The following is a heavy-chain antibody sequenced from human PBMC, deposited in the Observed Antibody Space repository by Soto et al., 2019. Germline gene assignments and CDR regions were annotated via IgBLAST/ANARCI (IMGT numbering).Heavy chain of an antibody. CDR1: GYTFTSYG. V-gene: IGHV1-18*01. CDR3: ARDVGMASRPYLDY. D-gene: IGHD6-6*01. CDR2: ISAYNGST. Sequence: VSVKVSCKASGYTFTSYGISCVRQAPGQVLEWMGWISAYNGSTSFAQKFQGRVTMTRDTSTSTVYMELISLTSEDTAVYYCARDVGMASRPYLDYWGQGTLVTVSS. J-gene: IGHJ4*02.